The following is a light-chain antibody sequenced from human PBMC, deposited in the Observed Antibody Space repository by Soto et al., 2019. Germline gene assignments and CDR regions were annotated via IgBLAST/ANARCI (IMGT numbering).Light chain of an antibody. CDR2: SNN. Sequence: QSVLTQPRSASGTPGQRVTISCSGSSSNIGSNTVNWYQQLPGTAPKLLIYSNNQRPSGVPDRFSGSKSGTSASLAISGLQSEDEAVYYCAAWDDSLNGVVFGGGTKVTVL. CDR1: SSNIGSNT. CDR3: AAWDDSLNGVV. J-gene: IGLJ2*01. V-gene: IGLV1-44*01.